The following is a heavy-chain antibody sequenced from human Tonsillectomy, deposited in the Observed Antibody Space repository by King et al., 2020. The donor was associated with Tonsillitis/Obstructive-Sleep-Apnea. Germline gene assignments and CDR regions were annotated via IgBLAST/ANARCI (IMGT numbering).Heavy chain of an antibody. J-gene: IGHJ6*02. CDR3: AKVDGTMVRGVKAGYYYYGMDV. CDR1: GFTFSSYA. D-gene: IGHD3-10*01. Sequence: VQLVESGGGLVQPGGSLRLSCAASGFTFSSYAMSWVRQAPGKGLEWVSAISGSGGSTYYADSVKGRFTISRDNSKNTLYLQMNSLTAEDTAGYYCAKVDGTMVRGVKAGYYYYGMDVWGQGTTVTVSS. V-gene: IGHV3-23*04. CDR2: ISGSGGST.